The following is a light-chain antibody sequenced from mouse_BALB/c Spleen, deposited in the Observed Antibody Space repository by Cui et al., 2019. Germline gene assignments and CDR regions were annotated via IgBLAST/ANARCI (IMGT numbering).Light chain of an antibody. CDR2: SGS. CDR3: QQHNEYPLT. Sequence: DVQITQSPSYLAASPGETITINCRASKSISKYLAWYQEKPGKTNKLLIYSGSTLQSGIPSRFSGSGSGTDFTLTTSSLEPEDFAMYYCQQHNEYPLTFGAGTKLELK. V-gene: IGKV16-104*01. J-gene: IGKJ5*01. CDR1: KSISKY.